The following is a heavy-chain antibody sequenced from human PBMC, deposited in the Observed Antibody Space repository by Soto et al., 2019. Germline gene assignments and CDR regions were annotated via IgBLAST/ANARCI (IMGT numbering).Heavy chain of an antibody. J-gene: IGHJ5*02. CDR1: GYTFTSYG. CDR2: ISAYNGNT. D-gene: IGHD6-19*01. V-gene: IGHV1-18*01. CDR3: ARDLAVAGRINWFDP. Sequence: ASVKVSCKASGYTFTSYGISWVRQAPGQGLEWMGWISAYNGNTNYAQKLQGRVTMTTDTSTSTAYMELRSLRSDDTAVCYCARDLAVAGRINWFDPWGQGTLVTVSS.